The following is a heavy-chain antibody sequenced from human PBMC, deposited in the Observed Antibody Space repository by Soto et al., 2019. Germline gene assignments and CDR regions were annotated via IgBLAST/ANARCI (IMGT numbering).Heavy chain of an antibody. D-gene: IGHD6-13*01. CDR2: IWYDGSNK. J-gene: IGHJ4*02. V-gene: IGHV3-33*01. Sequence: GGSLRLSCAASGFTFSSYGMHWVRQAPGKGLEWVAVIWYDGSNKYYADSVKGRFTISRDNSKNTLYLQMNSLRAEDTAVYYCAREDSSWLTLTDWGQGTLVTVSS. CDR3: AREDSSWLTLTD. CDR1: GFTFSSYG.